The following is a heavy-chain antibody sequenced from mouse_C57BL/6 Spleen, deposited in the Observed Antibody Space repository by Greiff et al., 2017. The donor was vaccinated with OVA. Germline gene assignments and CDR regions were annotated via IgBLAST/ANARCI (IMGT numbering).Heavy chain of an antibody. CDR1: GYTFTSYW. CDR3: ARFYDGFYFGY. J-gene: IGHJ2*01. CDR2: IHPSDSDT. V-gene: IGHV1-74*01. D-gene: IGHD2-3*01. Sequence: QVQLQQPGAELVKPGASVKVSCKASGYTFTSYWMHWVKQRPGQGLEWIGRIHPSDSDTNYNQKFKGKATLTGDKSSSTAYMQLSSLTSEDSAVYYCARFYDGFYFGYWGQGTTLTVAS.